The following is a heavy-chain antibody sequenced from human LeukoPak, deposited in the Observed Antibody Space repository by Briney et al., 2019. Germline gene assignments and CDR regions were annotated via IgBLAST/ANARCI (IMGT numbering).Heavy chain of an antibody. CDR3: AKPEDRYSSGWYGPDY. D-gene: IGHD6-19*01. CDR1: GFSFSNYA. Sequence: GGSLRLSCAASGFSFSNYAMSWVRQAPEKGLESVSAISGSAVTTYYADSVQGRFTISRDNSKNTLYLQMNSLRAEDTAIYYCAKPEDRYSSGWYGPDYWGQGTLVTVSS. J-gene: IGHJ4*02. V-gene: IGHV3-23*01. CDR2: ISGSAVTT.